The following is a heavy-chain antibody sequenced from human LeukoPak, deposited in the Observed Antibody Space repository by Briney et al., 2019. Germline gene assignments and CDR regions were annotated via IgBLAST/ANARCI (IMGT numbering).Heavy chain of an antibody. CDR1: GESSFSGYY. V-gene: IGHV4-34*01. CDR3: ARRGCSSTSCSGAYYYYMDV. Sequence: SETLSLTCAVYGESSFSGYYWSWIRQPPGKGLEWIGEINHSGSTNYNPSLKSRVTISGDTSKYQFSLKLSSVTDADRAVYCCARRGCSSTSCSGAYYYYMDVWGKGTTVTVSS. J-gene: IGHJ6*03. D-gene: IGHD2-2*01. CDR2: INHSGST.